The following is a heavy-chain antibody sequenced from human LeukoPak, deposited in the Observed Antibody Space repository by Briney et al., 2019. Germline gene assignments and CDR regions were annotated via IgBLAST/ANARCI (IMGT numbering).Heavy chain of an antibody. CDR3: AKSKVVVVAATSSFDY. Sequence: PGGSLRLSCAASGLAFHNYAMKWVRQAPGKGLEWVSAIGADGVGTDYADSVKGRITISRDNSKNTVYLQMNSLRAEDTAVYYCAKSKVVVVAATSSFDYWGQGTLVTVSS. CDR2: IGADGVGT. CDR1: GLAFHNYA. V-gene: IGHV3-23*01. J-gene: IGHJ4*02. D-gene: IGHD2-15*01.